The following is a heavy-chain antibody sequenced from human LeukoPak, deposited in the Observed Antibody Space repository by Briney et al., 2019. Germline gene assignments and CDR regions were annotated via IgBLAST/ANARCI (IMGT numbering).Heavy chain of an antibody. CDR3: ARVGRQQLPLYGMDV. J-gene: IGHJ6*02. V-gene: IGHV4-59*01. CDR2: ISYSGST. CDR1: GGSISNYY. Sequence: SETLSLTRTVSGGSISNYYWSWIRQPPGKGLEWIGYISYSGSTDHNPSLKSRVTISVETSKKQFSLRLSSVTAADTAVYYCARVGRQQLPLYGMDVWGQGTTVTVSS. D-gene: IGHD6-13*01.